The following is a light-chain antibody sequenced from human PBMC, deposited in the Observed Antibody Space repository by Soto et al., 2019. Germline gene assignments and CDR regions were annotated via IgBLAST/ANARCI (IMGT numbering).Light chain of an antibody. CDR1: QSVSSY. Sequence: EIVMTQSPATLSVSPGERATLSCRASQSVSSYLAWYQQKPGQAPRLLIYDASNRATGIPARFSGSGSGTDFTLTISSLEPEDFAVYYGQQRSNWPRITFGQGTKVDIK. J-gene: IGKJ1*01. V-gene: IGKV3-11*01. CDR3: QQRSNWPRIT. CDR2: DAS.